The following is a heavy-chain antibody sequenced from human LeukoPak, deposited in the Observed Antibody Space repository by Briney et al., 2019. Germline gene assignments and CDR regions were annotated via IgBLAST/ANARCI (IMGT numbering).Heavy chain of an antibody. Sequence: VASVKVSCKASGYTFTSYAMNWVRQAPGQGLEWMGWTNTNTGNPTYAQGFTGRFVFSLDTSVSTAYLQISSLKAEDTAVYYCASFCGGDCSNDAFDIWGQGTMVTVSS. J-gene: IGHJ3*02. CDR3: ASFCGGDCSNDAFDI. D-gene: IGHD2-21*02. CDR2: TNTNTGNP. CDR1: GYTFTSYA. V-gene: IGHV7-4-1*02.